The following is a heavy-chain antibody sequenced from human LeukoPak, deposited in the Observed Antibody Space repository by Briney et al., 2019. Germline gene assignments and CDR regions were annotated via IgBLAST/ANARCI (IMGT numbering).Heavy chain of an antibody. D-gene: IGHD2-2*01. J-gene: IGHJ4*02. CDR3: TRREGYCSSTSCPAFDY. Sequence: PGGSLKLSCAASGFTFSGSAMHWVRQASGKGLEWVGRIRSKANSYATAYAASVKGRFTISRDDSKNTAYLQMNSLKTEDTAVYYCTRREGYCSSTSCPAFDYWGQGTLVTVPS. CDR2: IRSKANSYAT. CDR1: GFTFSGSA. V-gene: IGHV3-73*01.